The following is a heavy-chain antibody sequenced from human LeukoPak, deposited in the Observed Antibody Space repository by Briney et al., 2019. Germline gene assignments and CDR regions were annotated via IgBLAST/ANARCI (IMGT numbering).Heavy chain of an antibody. J-gene: IGHJ4*02. CDR1: GYTFSDYY. Sequence: EASVKVSCKASGYTFSDYYMHWVRQAPGQGPEWMGWINPNSGGTNYAQKFQGRVTMTRDTSINTAYVEVGRLRSDDTAVYYCARDPSSRGNFDHWGQGTLVTVSS. V-gene: IGHV1-2*02. CDR3: ARDPSSRGNFDH. CDR2: INPNSGGT. D-gene: IGHD5-24*01.